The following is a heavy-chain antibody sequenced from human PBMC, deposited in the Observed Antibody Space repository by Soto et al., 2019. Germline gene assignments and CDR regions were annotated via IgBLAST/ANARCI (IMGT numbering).Heavy chain of an antibody. CDR1: GFTFRSYD. CDR3: AKGRLLPDY. CDR2: ISNSGGST. V-gene: IGHV3-23*01. Sequence: GGSLRLSCAASGFTFRSYDMSWVRQAPGKGLEWVSVISNSGGSTYYVDSVKGRFTISRDNSKNTLSLQMNSLRAEDTAVYYCAKGRLLPDYWGQGTLVTVSS. D-gene: IGHD1-26*01. J-gene: IGHJ4*02.